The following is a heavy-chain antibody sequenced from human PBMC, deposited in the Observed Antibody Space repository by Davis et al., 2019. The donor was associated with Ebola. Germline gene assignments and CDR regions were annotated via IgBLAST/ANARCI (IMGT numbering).Heavy chain of an antibody. D-gene: IGHD6-13*01. Sequence: GESLKISCAASGFTFSSYGMHWVRQAPGKGLEWVSSISSSSSYIYYADSVKGRFTISRDNAKNSLYLQMNSLRAEDTAVYYCASSSWYWFDPWGQGTLVTVSS. CDR3: ASSSWYWFDP. J-gene: IGHJ5*02. V-gene: IGHV3-21*01. CDR2: ISSSSSYI. CDR1: GFTFSSYG.